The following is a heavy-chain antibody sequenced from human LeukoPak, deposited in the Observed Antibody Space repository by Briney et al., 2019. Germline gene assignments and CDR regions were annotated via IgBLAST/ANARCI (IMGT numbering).Heavy chain of an antibody. J-gene: IGHJ6*03. Sequence: GGSLRLSCAASGFTFSSYGMHWVRQAPGKGLEWVAFIRYDGSNKYYADSVKGRFTIPRDNSKNTLYLQMNSLRAEDTAVYYCAKFGQHRVGYYMDVWGKGTTVTVSS. CDR1: GFTFSSYG. CDR3: AKFGQHRVGYYMDV. CDR2: IRYDGSNK. V-gene: IGHV3-30*02. D-gene: IGHD3-16*01.